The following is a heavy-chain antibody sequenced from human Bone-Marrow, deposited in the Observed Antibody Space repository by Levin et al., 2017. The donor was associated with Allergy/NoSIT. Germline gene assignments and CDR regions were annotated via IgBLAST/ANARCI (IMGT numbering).Heavy chain of an antibody. CDR2: ISESGDNT. CDR3: AANVDITMFDY. Sequence: GGSLRLSCAASGFTFSSNAMNWVRQAPGKGLEWVSAISESGDNTFYADSVKGRFTISRDNSKNTLYLLMNSLRTEDTAVYYCAANVDITMFDYWGQGTLVTVSS. CDR1: GFTFSSNA. J-gene: IGHJ4*02. D-gene: IGHD3-10*01. V-gene: IGHV3-23*01.